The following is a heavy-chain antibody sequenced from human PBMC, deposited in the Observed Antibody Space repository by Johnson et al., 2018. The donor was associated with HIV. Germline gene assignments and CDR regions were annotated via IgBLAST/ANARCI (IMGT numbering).Heavy chain of an antibody. D-gene: IGHD3-22*01. CDR1: GFTFDDYA. V-gene: IGHV3-9*01. CDR2: ISWNSGSI. Sequence: EVQLVESGGGVVQPGRSLRLSCAASGFTFDDYAMHWVRQAPGKGLEWVSGISWNSGSIGYADSVKGRFTISRDNAKNSLYLQMNSLRAEDTALYYCAKDLIDRDSSGYYYFGAFDIWGQGTMVTVSS. J-gene: IGHJ3*02. CDR3: AKDLIDRDSSGYYYFGAFDI.